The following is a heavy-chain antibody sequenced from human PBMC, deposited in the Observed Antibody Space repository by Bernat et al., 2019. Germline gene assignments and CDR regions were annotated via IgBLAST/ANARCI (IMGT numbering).Heavy chain of an antibody. V-gene: IGHV3-30*01. D-gene: IGHD4-17*01. CDR1: GFAFSSYA. J-gene: IGHJ4*02. CDR2: ISYDANNK. Sequence: QVQLVDSGGGVVQPGTSLRLSCAASGFAFSSYAMHWVRQAPGKGLEWVAVISYDANNKNYAASVKGRFTISRDNSNNTLYLQMNSLRAEDTAVYYFARDWAKVTTDPYYFDYWGQGTLVTVSS. CDR3: ARDWAKVTTDPYYFDY.